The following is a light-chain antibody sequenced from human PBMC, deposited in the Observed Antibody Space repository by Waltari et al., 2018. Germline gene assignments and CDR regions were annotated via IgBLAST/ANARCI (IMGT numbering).Light chain of an antibody. CDR1: SGSIASHY. J-gene: IGLJ3*02. CDR2: ENN. CDR3: QSYDGSNPWV. V-gene: IGLV6-57*03. Sequence: NFMLTQPHSLSESPGKTVSISCTRSSGSIASHYVPWFQQRPGRAPTTVVYENNQRPSGVPDRFSGSIDRSSNSASLTISGLRTDDEADYYCQSYDGSNPWVLGGGTKLTVL.